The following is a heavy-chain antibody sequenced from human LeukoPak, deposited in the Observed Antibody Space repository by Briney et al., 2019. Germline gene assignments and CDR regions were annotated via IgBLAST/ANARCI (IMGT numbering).Heavy chain of an antibody. Sequence: SQTLSLTCTVSGGSISSGDYYWGCIRQPPGKELECIGSIYHSGSTFYNPSLKSRGTISVDTSKNQFSLRLSSVTAADTAVYYCARDQTIFGVVVWFDPWGQGTLVTVSS. V-gene: IGHV4-39*07. CDR2: IYHSGST. CDR1: GGSISSGDYY. CDR3: ARDQTIFGVVVWFDP. J-gene: IGHJ5*02. D-gene: IGHD3-3*01.